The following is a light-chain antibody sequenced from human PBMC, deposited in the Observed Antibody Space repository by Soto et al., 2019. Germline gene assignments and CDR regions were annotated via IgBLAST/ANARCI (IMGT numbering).Light chain of an antibody. V-gene: IGLV2-14*01. CDR2: DVS. Sequence: QSALTQPASVSGSPGQSITISCTGTSSDVGGYNYVSWCQQHPGKAPKLMIYDVSNRPSGVSNRFSGSKSGNTASLTISGLQVEDEADYYCSSYTSSSPYVVFGGGTKVTVL. CDR3: SSYTSSSPYVV. CDR1: SSDVGGYNY. J-gene: IGLJ2*01.